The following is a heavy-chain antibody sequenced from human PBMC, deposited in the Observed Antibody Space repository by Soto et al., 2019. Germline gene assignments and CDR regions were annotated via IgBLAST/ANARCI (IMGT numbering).Heavy chain of an antibody. D-gene: IGHD2-15*01. CDR3: ARDRCSGGSCYLRGRHFDY. CDR2: IRAYNGNT. V-gene: IGHV1-18*01. CDR1: GYTFTSYG. J-gene: IGHJ4*02. Sequence: QVQLVQSGAEVKKPGASVKISCKASGYTFTSYGISWVRQAPGQGLEWMGWIRAYNGNTNYAQKLQGRVTMTTDTSTSTAYMELRSLRSDDTAVYYCARDRCSGGSCYLRGRHFDYWGQGTLVTVSS.